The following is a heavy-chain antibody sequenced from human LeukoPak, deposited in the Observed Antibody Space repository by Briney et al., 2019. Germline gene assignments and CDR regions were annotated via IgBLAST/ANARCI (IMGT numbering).Heavy chain of an antibody. Sequence: GGSLRLSCAASGFTVSSNYMSWVRQAPGKGLEWVSVIYSGGSTYYADSVKGRFTISRDNSKNTLYLQMNSLRAEDTAVYYCARVGYYDSSGYLNYWGQGTLVTVSS. CDR3: ARVGYYDSSGYLNY. CDR2: IYSGGST. D-gene: IGHD3-22*01. CDR1: GFTVSSNY. V-gene: IGHV3-53*01. J-gene: IGHJ4*02.